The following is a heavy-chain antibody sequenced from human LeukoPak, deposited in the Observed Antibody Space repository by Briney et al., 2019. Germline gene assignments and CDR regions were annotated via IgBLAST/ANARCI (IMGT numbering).Heavy chain of an antibody. CDR2: IASDGSHT. Sequence: GGSLRLSCAASGFTFSNYFMHRVRQAPGKGLEWVADIASDGSHTFYVESVKGRFTISRDNSKNTLYLQMNSLGPADTAVYFCARERQDTVIHSGAFDIWGQGTMVTVSS. CDR1: GFTFSNYF. V-gene: IGHV3-30-3*01. CDR3: ARERQDTVIHSGAFDI. J-gene: IGHJ3*02. D-gene: IGHD2-21*02.